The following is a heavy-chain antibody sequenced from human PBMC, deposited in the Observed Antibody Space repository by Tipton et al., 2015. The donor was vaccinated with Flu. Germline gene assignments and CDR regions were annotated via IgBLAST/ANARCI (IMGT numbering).Heavy chain of an antibody. J-gene: IGHJ5*02. V-gene: IGHV1-2*02. Sequence: QMQLVQSGAEVKKPGASVKVSCKASGYTFIGYYMHWVRQAPGQGLEWMGWINPNTGGTNYEQKFQGRVTVTRDTSISTAYMELSRLRSDDTAVYYCTRGDDYGDYVGNLWGQGTLVTVSS. D-gene: IGHD4-17*01. CDR2: INPNTGGT. CDR1: GYTFIGYY. CDR3: TRGDDYGDYVGNL.